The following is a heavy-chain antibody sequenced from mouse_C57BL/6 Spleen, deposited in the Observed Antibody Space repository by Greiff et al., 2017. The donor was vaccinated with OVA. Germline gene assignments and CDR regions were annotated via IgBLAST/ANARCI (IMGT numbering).Heavy chain of an antibody. D-gene: IGHD1-1*01. J-gene: IGHJ2*01. CDR3: ARGDYYGSSSLFDY. V-gene: IGHV14-2*01. Sequence: EVQLQQSGAELVKPGASVKLSCTASGFNIKDYYMPWVKQRTEQGLEWIGRIDPEDGETKYAPKFQGKATITADTSSNTAYLQLSSLTSEDTAVYYCARGDYYGSSSLFDYWGQGTTLTVSS. CDR2: IDPEDGET. CDR1: GFNIKDYY.